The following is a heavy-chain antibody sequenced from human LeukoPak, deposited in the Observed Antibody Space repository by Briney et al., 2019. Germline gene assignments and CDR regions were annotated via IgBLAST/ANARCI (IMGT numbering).Heavy chain of an antibody. CDR3: AKDMVVGYCSGGSRYSGFDP. D-gene: IGHD2-15*01. Sequence: PGGSLRLSCAASGFTFSSYAMSWVRQAPGKGLEWVSAISGSGGSTYYADSVKGRFTISRDNSKNTLYLQMNSLRAEDTAVYYCAKDMVVGYCSGGSRYSGFDPWGQGTLVTVSS. V-gene: IGHV3-23*01. CDR2: ISGSGGST. J-gene: IGHJ5*02. CDR1: GFTFSSYA.